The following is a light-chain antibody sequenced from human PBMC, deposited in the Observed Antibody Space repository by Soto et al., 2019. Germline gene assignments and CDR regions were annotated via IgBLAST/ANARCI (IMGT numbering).Light chain of an antibody. J-gene: IGKJ1*01. Sequence: EIVLAQSPATLSLSPGERATLSCRASQSVNSYLAWYQQRPGQAPRLLIYDASNRATDIPARFSGSGSGTDFTLTISNLEPADFAVYYCLQRSSWPWTFGQGTKVEIK. CDR2: DAS. CDR3: LQRSSWPWT. V-gene: IGKV3-11*01. CDR1: QSVNSY.